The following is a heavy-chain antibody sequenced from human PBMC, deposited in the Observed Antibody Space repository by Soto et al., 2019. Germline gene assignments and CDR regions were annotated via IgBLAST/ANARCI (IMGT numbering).Heavy chain of an antibody. CDR3: ARRGERWLPEDY. CDR2: ISRGADDT. Sequence: EVQLLESGGGLVQPGGSLRLSCAASGFTFHIYPMTWVRQTPGKGLEWVSTISRGADDTQYADSVKGRFTLTRDDSKKTLYRQLNGLRAEDTAVYYCARRGERWLPEDYWGQGTLVTVSS. CDR1: GFTFHIYP. V-gene: IGHV3-23*01. D-gene: IGHD6-19*01. J-gene: IGHJ4*02.